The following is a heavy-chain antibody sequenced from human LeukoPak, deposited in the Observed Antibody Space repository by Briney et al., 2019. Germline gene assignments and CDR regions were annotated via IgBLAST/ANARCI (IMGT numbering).Heavy chain of an antibody. J-gene: IGHJ4*02. Sequence: GGSLRLSCAASGFTFSSYSMNWVRQAPGKGLEWVSSISSSSYIYYADSVKGRFTISRDNAKNSLYLQMNSLRDEDTALYYCAKDLRYSGSYLFDCWGQGTLVTVSS. V-gene: IGHV3-21*04. D-gene: IGHD1-26*01. CDR3: AKDLRYSGSYLFDC. CDR1: GFTFSSYS. CDR2: ISSSSYI.